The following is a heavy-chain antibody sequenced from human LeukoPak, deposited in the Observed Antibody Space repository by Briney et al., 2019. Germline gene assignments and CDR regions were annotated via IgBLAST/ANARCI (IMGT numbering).Heavy chain of an antibody. Sequence: GGSLRLPCAASGFLFSTYWMTWVRQAPGKGLEWVANIKQDGSEKYYVDSVTGRFTIFRDNAKNLLYLQMNSLRAEDTAVYYCARGYGDYGLWGQGTLVTVSS. CDR3: ARGYGDYGL. CDR2: IKQDGSEK. J-gene: IGHJ4*02. CDR1: GFLFSTYW. V-gene: IGHV3-7*03. D-gene: IGHD4-17*01.